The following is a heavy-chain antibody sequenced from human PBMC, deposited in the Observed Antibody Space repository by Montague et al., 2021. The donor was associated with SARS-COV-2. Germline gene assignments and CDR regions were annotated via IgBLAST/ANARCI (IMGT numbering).Heavy chain of an antibody. CDR1: GGSFSGYY. Sequence: SETLSLTCAVYGGSFSGYYWSWIRQPPGKGLEWIGEINHSGSTNYNRSLKSRVTISVDTSKNQFSLKLSSVTAADTAVYYCARARQDVVVPALGIGAYYYYYYMDVWGKGTTVTVSS. CDR2: INHSGST. D-gene: IGHD2-2*01. CDR3: ARARQDVVVPALGIGAYYYYYYMDV. J-gene: IGHJ6*03. V-gene: IGHV4-34*01.